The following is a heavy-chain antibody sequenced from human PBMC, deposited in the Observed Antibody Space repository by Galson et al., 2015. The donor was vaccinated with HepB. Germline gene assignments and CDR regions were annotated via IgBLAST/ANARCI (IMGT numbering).Heavy chain of an antibody. CDR2: IKSQNDGGTT. CDR3: TTGRTFYDIWGGDSAGAMDL. D-gene: IGHD3-3*01. CDR1: GFTFRTAW. Sequence: SLRLSCAASGFTFRTAWMTWVRQAPGKGLEWVGQIKSQNDGGTTDYGAPVKGRFTISRDDSKNTLYLQMNSLKTADTAVYYCTTGRTFYDIWGGDSAGAMDLWGQGTPVIVSS. V-gene: IGHV3-15*01. J-gene: IGHJ6*02.